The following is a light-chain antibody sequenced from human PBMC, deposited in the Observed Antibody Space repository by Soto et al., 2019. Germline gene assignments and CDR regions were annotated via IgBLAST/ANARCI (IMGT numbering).Light chain of an antibody. V-gene: IGKV3-11*01. CDR1: QSLNIY. Sequence: EIVLTQSPATLSLSPGERATLSCRSSQSLNIYLAWYQQKPGQAPRLLIYDASNRATGIPARFSGSGSGTDFTLTVSSVKPEDSAVYYCQQRVNWPTLTFGGGTKVDIK. CDR2: DAS. CDR3: QQRVNWPTLT. J-gene: IGKJ4*01.